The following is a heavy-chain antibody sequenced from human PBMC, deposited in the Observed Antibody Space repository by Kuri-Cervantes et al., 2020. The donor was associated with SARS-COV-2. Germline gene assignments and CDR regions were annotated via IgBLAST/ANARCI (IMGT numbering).Heavy chain of an antibody. D-gene: IGHD1-20*01. CDR3: ARVRITGTTPFDY. CDR2: IYYSGST. Sequence: SETLSLTCTVSGGSISSSSYYWGWIRQPPGKGLGWIGSIYYSGSTYYNPSLKSRVTISVDTSKNQFSLKLSSVTAADTAVYYCARVRITGTTPFDYWGQGTLVTVSS. CDR1: GGSISSSSYY. J-gene: IGHJ4*02. V-gene: IGHV4-39*01.